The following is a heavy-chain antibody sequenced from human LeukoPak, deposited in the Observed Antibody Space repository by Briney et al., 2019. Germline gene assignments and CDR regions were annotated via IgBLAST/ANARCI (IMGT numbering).Heavy chain of an antibody. CDR3: ARDFCSGGSCYSFYYYYYMDV. CDR2: IWYDGSNK. CDR1: GFTFSSFG. D-gene: IGHD2-15*01. J-gene: IGHJ6*03. Sequence: GGSLRLSCAASGFTFSSFGMNWVRQAPGKGLEWVAVIWYDGSNKYYADSVKGRFTISRDNSKNMLYLQMNSLRAEDTAVYSCARDFCSGGSCYSFYYYYYMDVWGKGTTVTVSS. V-gene: IGHV3-33*01.